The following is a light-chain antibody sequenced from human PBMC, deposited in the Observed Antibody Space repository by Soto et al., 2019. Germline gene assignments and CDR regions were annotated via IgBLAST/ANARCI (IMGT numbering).Light chain of an antibody. CDR2: EVS. Sequence: QSALTQPASVSGSPGQSITISCTGTSSDVGSYDLVSWYQQHPGKAPKLLLYEVSKRPAEVSIRFSGSKSGNTASLTISGLQAEDEADYYCCSYATPRLFGGGPKVTVL. V-gene: IGLV2-23*02. J-gene: IGLJ2*01. CDR3: CSYATPRL. CDR1: SSDVGSYDL.